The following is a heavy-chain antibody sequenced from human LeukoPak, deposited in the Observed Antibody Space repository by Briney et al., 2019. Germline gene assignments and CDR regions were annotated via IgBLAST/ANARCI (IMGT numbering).Heavy chain of an antibody. CDR1: GFTFDDYA. V-gene: IGHV3-43*02. J-gene: IGHJ4*01. CDR3: ARDEGTSGYDLLDY. D-gene: IGHD5-12*01. Sequence: GGSLRLSCAASGFTFDDYAMHWVRQAPGKGLEWVSLISGDGGSTYYADSVKGRFTISRDNAKDSLYLQMNSLRAEDTAIYYCARDEGTSGYDLLDYWGQGTLVTVSS. CDR2: ISGDGGST.